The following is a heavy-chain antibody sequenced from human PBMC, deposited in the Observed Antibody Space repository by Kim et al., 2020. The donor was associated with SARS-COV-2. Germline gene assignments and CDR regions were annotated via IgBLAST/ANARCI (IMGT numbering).Heavy chain of an antibody. CDR2: IYYSGST. D-gene: IGHD1-26*01. CDR3: ARVTSGSYDAFDI. CDR1: GGSVSSGSYY. Sequence: SETLSFTCTVSGGSVSSGSYYWSWIRQPPGKGLEWIGYIYYSGSTNYNPSLKSRVTISVDTSKNQFSLKLSSVTAADTAVYYCARVTSGSYDAFDIWGQGTMVTVSS. J-gene: IGHJ3*02. V-gene: IGHV4-61*01.